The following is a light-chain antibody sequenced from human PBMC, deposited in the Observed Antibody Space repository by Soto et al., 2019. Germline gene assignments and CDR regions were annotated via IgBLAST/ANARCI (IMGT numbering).Light chain of an antibody. CDR1: QSINSE. CDR3: QQGHNWPLT. Sequence: EIVMTQSPATLSLSPGERATLSCRASQSINSELAWYQQKPGQPPMLLISAASTRDTGVPARFTGSESGSDFTLTISGLQSEEFAVYYCQQGHNWPLTFGQGTRLEI. V-gene: IGKV3-15*01. CDR2: AAS. J-gene: IGKJ2*01.